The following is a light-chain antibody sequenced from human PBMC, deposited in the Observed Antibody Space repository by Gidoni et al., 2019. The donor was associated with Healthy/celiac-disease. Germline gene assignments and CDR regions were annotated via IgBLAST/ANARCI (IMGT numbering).Light chain of an antibody. V-gene: IGKV3-11*01. CDR3: QQRSNWPLT. CDR2: DAS. J-gene: IGKJ4*01. Sequence: VLTQSPATLSVSTGARANHSCRTSQSVSSYLAWYQQKPGQAPRLLIYDASNRATGIPARFSGSGSGTDFTLTISSLEPEDFAVYYCQQRSNWPLTFGGGTKVEIK. CDR1: QSVSSY.